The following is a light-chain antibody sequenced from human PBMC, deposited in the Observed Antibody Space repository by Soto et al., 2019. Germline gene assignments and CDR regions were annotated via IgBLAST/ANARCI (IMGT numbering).Light chain of an antibody. V-gene: IGKV3-11*01. CDR3: QQRSNWPLFT. CDR1: QSVNHY. J-gene: IGKJ3*01. CDR2: DAS. Sequence: EIVLTQSPATLSLSPGERVTLSCRASQSVNHYLAWYQQKAGQAPRLLIYDASNRATGIPARFSGRGSGTDFTLTISHLEPEDFAIYYCQQRSNWPLFTFGPGTXXXXK.